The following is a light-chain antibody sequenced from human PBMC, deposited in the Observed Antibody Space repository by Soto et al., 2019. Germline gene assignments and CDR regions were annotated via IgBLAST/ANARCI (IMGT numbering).Light chain of an antibody. V-gene: IGKV3-15*01. Sequence: EIVMTQSPATLSVSPGERATLSCRASQSVSSNLAWYQQKPGQAPRLLIYGASTRATGIPARFSGSGSGTEFTLNIRSMQSEDFAVYYCQQYNNWVPITFGQGTRLEIK. CDR3: QQYNNWVPIT. CDR2: GAS. J-gene: IGKJ5*01. CDR1: QSVSSN.